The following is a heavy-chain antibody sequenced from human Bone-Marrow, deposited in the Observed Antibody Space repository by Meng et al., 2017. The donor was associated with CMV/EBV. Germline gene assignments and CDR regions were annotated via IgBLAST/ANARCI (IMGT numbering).Heavy chain of an antibody. CDR3: ARWAAVAGTVGLDY. J-gene: IGHJ4*02. CDR2: MYYTGSS. Sequence: SETLSLTCTVSGDSTNNYYWSWIRQPPGKGLEWIGYMYYTGSSNYNPSLKSRVTISVDASKKQGSLKLNSVTAADTAVYYCARWAAVAGTVGLDYWGQGTLVTVSS. V-gene: IGHV4-59*01. D-gene: IGHD1-1*01. CDR1: GDSTNNYY.